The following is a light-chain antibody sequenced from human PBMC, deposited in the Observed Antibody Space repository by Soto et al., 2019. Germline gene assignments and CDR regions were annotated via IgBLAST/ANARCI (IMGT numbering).Light chain of an antibody. CDR3: SSFATSGTAVI. CDR2: EVT. Sequence: QSALTQPASVSGSPGQSVTISCTGTNNDVGACHYVSWYQQHPGTAPKLLIYEVTNRPSGISDRFSGSKSGNSASLAITGLQAEDESDYYCSSFATSGTAVIFGGGTKLTVL. J-gene: IGLJ2*01. V-gene: IGLV2-14*01. CDR1: NNDVGACHY.